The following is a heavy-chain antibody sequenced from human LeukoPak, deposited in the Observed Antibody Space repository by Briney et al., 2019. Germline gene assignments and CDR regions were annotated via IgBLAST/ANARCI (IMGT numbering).Heavy chain of an antibody. CDR1: GFTFSSYA. CDR2: ISGSGGST. V-gene: IGHV3-23*01. CDR3: AKGTDVLLWFGELGLLDI. J-gene: IGHJ3*02. Sequence: GGSLRLSCAASGFTFSSYAMSWVRQAPGKGLEWVSAISGSGGSTYYADSVKGRFTISRDNSKNTLNLQMNSLRAEDTAVYYCAKGTDVLLWFGELGLLDIWGQGTMVTVSS. D-gene: IGHD3-10*01.